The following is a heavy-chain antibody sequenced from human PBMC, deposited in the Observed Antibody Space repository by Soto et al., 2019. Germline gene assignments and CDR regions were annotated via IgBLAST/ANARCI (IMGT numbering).Heavy chain of an antibody. CDR1: VGSISSTNW. CDR3: ARENRVTVFGVYYYYAMDV. V-gene: IGHV4-4*01. CDR2: IYHIGRT. J-gene: IGHJ6*02. Sequence: PATLSLTCAVSVGSISSTNWGSWVRQSPGKGLEWIGEIYHIGRTNYTPSLKSRVTMSVDKSNNQFSLKLSSVTAADTAVYFCARENRVTVFGVYYYYAMDVWGQGTTVTVSS. D-gene: IGHD3-3*01.